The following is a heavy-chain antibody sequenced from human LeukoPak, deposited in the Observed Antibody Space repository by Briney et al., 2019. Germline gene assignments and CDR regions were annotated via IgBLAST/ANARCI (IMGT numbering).Heavy chain of an antibody. Sequence: ASVKVSCKASGYTFTGYYLHWVRQAPGQGLEWMGWINPKSGDTNYAQKFQVRVTMTRDTSINTAYMELTRLKSDDTAVYYCARDLDIVILVPGTPVPDFWGQGTLVTVSS. V-gene: IGHV1-2*02. CDR3: ARDLDIVILVPGTPVPDF. D-gene: IGHD2-15*01. CDR2: INPKSGDT. J-gene: IGHJ4*02. CDR1: GYTFTGYY.